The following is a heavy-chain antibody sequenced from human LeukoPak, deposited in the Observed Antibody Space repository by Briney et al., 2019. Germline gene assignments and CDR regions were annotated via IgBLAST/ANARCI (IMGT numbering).Heavy chain of an antibody. CDR2: ISYDGSNK. CDR3: AKSIRDYYGMDV. V-gene: IGHV3-30*18. CDR1: GFTFSSYG. J-gene: IGHJ6*02. D-gene: IGHD3-9*01. Sequence: GGSLRLSCAASGFTFSSYGMQWVRQAPGKGLEWVAVISYDGSNKYYADSVKGRFTISRDNSKNTLYLQMNSLRAKDTAVYYCAKSIRDYYGMDVWGQGTTVTVSS.